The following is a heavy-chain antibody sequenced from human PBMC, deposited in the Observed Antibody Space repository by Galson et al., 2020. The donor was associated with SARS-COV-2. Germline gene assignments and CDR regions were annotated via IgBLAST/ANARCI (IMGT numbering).Heavy chain of an antibody. CDR3: ARPSSSGYYSIWYFDL. J-gene: IGHJ2*01. D-gene: IGHD3-22*01. CDR1: GLSISSDFY. CDR2: VYQGGTT. Sequence: SETLSLTCAVSGLSISSDFYWAWIRQPPGKGLEWIGNVYQGGTTYYNPSLKSRVTISIDKSKNQFSLKMTSVTAADTAVYYCARPSSSGYYSIWYFDLWGRGTLVNVSS. V-gene: IGHV4-38-2*01.